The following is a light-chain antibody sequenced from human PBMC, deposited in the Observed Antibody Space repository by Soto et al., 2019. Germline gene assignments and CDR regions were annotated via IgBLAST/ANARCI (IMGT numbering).Light chain of an antibody. V-gene: IGLV2-23*01. Sequence: SVLTPPASVSWSPGQSITISCTGTSSTVGGFNVVSWYQQHPGKAPKVIIYEGIKRPSGVSNRFSGSNSGSTASLTISGLQAEDEADYYCCSYVGATTYVFGTGTKVTVL. CDR2: EGI. J-gene: IGLJ1*01. CDR1: SSTVGGFNV. CDR3: CSYVGATTYV.